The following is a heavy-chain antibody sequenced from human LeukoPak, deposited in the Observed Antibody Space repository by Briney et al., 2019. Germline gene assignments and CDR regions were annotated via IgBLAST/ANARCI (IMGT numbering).Heavy chain of an antibody. J-gene: IGHJ6*03. Sequence: PSETLSLTCAVYGGSFSGYYWSWIRQPPGKGLKWIGEINHSGSTNYNPSLKSRVTMSVDTSKNQFSLKLSSVTAADTAVYYCARMGPYYYDSSGYYRGLMDVWGKGTTVTVSS. V-gene: IGHV4-34*01. D-gene: IGHD3-22*01. CDR3: ARMGPYYYDSSGYYRGLMDV. CDR2: INHSGST. CDR1: GGSFSGYY.